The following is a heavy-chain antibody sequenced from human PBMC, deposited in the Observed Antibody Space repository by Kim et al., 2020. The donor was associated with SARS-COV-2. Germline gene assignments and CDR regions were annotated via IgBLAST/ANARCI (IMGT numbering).Heavy chain of an antibody. CDR1: GYTFTSYD. V-gene: IGHV1-8*01. CDR2: MNPNSGNT. CDR3: ARFRLTNSGYDPGPSDAFDI. D-gene: IGHD5-12*01. J-gene: IGHJ3*02. Sequence: ASVKVSCKASGYTFTSYDINWVRQATGQGLEWMGWMNPNSGNTGYAQKFQGRVTMTRNTSISTAYMELSSLRSEDTAVYYCARFRLTNSGYDPGPSDAFDIWGQGTMVTVSS.